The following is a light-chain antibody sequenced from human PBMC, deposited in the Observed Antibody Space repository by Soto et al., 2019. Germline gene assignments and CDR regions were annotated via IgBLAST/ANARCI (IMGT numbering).Light chain of an antibody. CDR3: QQGYSTPGT. V-gene: IGKV1-12*01. CDR1: QGISSW. CDR2: DAS. Sequence: DIQMTQSPSSVSASVGDKVTIPCRASQGISSWLAWYQQKPEKAPKLVIYDASSLQSGVPSRFSGSGSGTDFTLTISSLQPEDFATYYCQQGYSTPGTFGQGTRLEIK. J-gene: IGKJ5*01.